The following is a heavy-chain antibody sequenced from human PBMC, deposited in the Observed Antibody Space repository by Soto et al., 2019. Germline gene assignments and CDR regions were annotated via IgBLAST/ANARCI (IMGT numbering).Heavy chain of an antibody. CDR3: ARWGFSGYNNSY. CDR1: GFSLSARGVG. Sequence: QITLKESGPTLVKPTQPLTLTCIFSGFSLSARGVGVGWIRQPPGKALEWLALIYWNNDQYYSPFLRSRLTISKDTARHHVVLTITNTDPVDTATYYRARWGFSGYNNSYWGQGTLVTVSS. D-gene: IGHD5-12*01. J-gene: IGHJ4*02. V-gene: IGHV2-5*01. CDR2: IYWNNDQ.